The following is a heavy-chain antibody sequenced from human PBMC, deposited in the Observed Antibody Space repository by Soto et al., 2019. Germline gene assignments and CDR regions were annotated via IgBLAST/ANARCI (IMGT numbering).Heavy chain of an antibody. D-gene: IGHD2-2*02. Sequence: ASVKVSCKASGYTFTSYYLHWVRQAPGQGLEWMGIINPSGGSTIYAQELQGRVIMTRDTSTSTVYMELSSLRSEDMAVYYCARVGQDCSSTSCYMGYYYYGMDVWGQGTTVTVSS. V-gene: IGHV1-46*04. CDR1: GYTFTSYY. J-gene: IGHJ6*02. CDR3: ARVGQDCSSTSCYMGYYYYGMDV. CDR2: INPSGGST.